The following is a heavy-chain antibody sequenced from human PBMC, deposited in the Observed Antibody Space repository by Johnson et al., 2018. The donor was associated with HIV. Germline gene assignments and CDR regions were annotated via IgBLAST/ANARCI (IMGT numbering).Heavy chain of an antibody. D-gene: IGHD2-2*01. CDR1: GFTFSSYA. Sequence: QVQLVESGGGLVQPGGSLRLSCAASGFTFSSYAMSWVRQAPGKGLEWVALISYDGSNKFYADSVKGRFTISRDKSKKTLYLQMNSLRLEDTAIYYCARAAIVVLPAGAFDIWGRGTMVTVSS. CDR2: ISYDGSNK. J-gene: IGHJ3*02. CDR3: ARAAIVVLPAGAFDI. V-gene: IGHV3-30*04.